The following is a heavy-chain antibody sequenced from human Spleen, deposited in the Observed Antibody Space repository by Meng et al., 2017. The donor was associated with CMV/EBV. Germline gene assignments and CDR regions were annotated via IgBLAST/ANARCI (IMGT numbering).Heavy chain of an antibody. CDR2: ISNSGSNI. J-gene: IGHJ4*02. Sequence: GESLKISCAASGFRFSDYYMSWIRQAPGKGLEWVAYISNSGSNIYYADSVKGRITISRDNAKKSLYLQMNSLRAEDTAVYYCASSYFTYYYDSSGYSHRDLDSFWGQGTLVTVSS. CDR3: ASSYFTYYYDSSGYSHRDLDSF. V-gene: IGHV3-11*04. CDR1: GFRFSDYY. D-gene: IGHD3-22*01.